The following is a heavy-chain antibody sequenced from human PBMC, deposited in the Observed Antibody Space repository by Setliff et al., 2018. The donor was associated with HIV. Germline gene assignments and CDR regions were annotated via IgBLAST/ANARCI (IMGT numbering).Heavy chain of an antibody. J-gene: IGHJ6*02. V-gene: IGHV3-33*08. CDR3: ERDYLYYNLYNGSPVYGMDV. CDR1: GFSFSLYA. CDR2: IWYDGNNK. D-gene: IGHD3-3*01. Sequence: PGGSLRLSCKATGFSFSLYAMSWVRQAPGKGLEWVAVIWYDGNNKYYADSVKGRFTISRDNSKNSLYLQMNSLRVEDTAVYYCERDYLYYNLYNGSPVYGMDVWGQGTTVTVSS.